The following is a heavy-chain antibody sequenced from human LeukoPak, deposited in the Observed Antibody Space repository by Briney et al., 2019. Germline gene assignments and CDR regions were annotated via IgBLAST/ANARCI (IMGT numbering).Heavy chain of an antibody. J-gene: IGHJ5*02. D-gene: IGHD5-18*01. CDR1: GGSFSGYY. CDR2: INHSTST. V-gene: IGHV4-34*01. CDR3: ARGRGYSYAFDP. Sequence: SETLSLTCAVYGGSFSGYYWSWIRHPPGKGLEWIGEINHSTSTNYNPSLKGRVTVSLDTSKTQFSLKLSSVTAADTAVYYCARGRGYSYAFDPWGQGTLVTVSS.